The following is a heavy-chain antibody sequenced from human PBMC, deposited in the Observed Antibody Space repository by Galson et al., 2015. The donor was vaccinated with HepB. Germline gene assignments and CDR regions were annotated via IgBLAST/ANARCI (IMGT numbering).Heavy chain of an antibody. D-gene: IGHD3-10*01. J-gene: IGHJ5*02. CDR1: GYTFTDYY. CDR2: VDPEDGET. V-gene: IGHV1-69-2*01. CDR3: ATDQLSGSGSYYNWFDP. Sequence: VKVSCKVSGYTFTDYYMHWVQQAPGKGLEWMGLVDPEDGETIYAEKFQGRVTITADTSTDTAYMELSSLRSEDTAVYYCATDQLSGSGSYYNWFDPWGQGTLVTVSS.